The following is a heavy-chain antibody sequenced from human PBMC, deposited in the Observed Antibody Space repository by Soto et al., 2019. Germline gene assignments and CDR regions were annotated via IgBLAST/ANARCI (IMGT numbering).Heavy chain of an antibody. Sequence: LRLSCVASGFTFTSDAMTWGRQAPGKGLEWVSAIRSGGESTYYADSVKGRFTISRDNSKDTLYLQMNSLRVEDTAVYYCARDGVGATVFFGYFAYWGQGALVTVSS. CDR2: IRSGGEST. D-gene: IGHD1-26*01. J-gene: IGHJ4*02. CDR1: GFTFTSDA. V-gene: IGHV3-23*01. CDR3: ARDGVGATVFFGYFAY.